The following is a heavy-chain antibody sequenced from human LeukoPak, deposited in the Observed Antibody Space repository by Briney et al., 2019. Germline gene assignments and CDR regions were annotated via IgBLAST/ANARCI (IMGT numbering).Heavy chain of an antibody. V-gene: IGHV1-69*04. Sequence: SVKVSCKASGGTFSSHAISWVRQAPGQGLEWMGRIIPILRIANYAQKFQGRVTITADESTSTAYMELSSLRSEDTAVYYCASSWLRGLMGMDVWGQGTTVTVSS. CDR1: GGTFSSHA. CDR3: ASSWLRGLMGMDV. J-gene: IGHJ6*02. CDR2: IIPILRIA. D-gene: IGHD4-17*01.